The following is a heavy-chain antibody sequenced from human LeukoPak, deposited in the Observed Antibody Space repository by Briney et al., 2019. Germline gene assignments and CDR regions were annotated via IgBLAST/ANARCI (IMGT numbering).Heavy chain of an antibody. CDR1: GFTFDDYA. V-gene: IGHV3-9*01. Sequence: GRSLRLSCAASGFTFDDYAMHWVRQAPGKGLEWVSGISWNSGSIGYADSVKGRFTISRDNAKNSLYLQMNSLRAEDTALYYCAKGNGEIVSYCFDYWGQGTLVTVSS. CDR2: ISWNSGSI. D-gene: IGHD2-8*01. J-gene: IGHJ4*02. CDR3: AKGNGEIVSYCFDY.